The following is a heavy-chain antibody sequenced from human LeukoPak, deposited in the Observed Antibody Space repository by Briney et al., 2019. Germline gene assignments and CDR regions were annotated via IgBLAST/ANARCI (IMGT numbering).Heavy chain of an antibody. J-gene: IGHJ4*02. CDR2: INHSGST. Sequence: LEWIGEINHSGSTNYNPSLKSRVTISVDTSKNQFSLKLSSVTAADTAVYYCARAVGQYSDYWGQGTLVTVSS. D-gene: IGHD3-16*01. CDR3: ARAVGQYSDY. V-gene: IGHV4-34*01.